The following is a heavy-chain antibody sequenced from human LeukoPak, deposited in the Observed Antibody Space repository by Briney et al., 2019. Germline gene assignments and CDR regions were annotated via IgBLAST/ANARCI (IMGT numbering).Heavy chain of an antibody. D-gene: IGHD3/OR15-3a*01. CDR3: ARGSYPWTPGDY. J-gene: IGHJ4*02. CDR1: GGSISSGGYY. CDR2: IYYSGST. V-gene: IGHV4-61*08. Sequence: SETLSLTCTVSGGSISSGGYYWSWIRQPPGKGLEWIGYIYYSGSTNYNPSLKSRVTISVDTSKNQFSLKLSSVTAADTAVYYCARGSYPWTPGDYWGQGTLVTVSS.